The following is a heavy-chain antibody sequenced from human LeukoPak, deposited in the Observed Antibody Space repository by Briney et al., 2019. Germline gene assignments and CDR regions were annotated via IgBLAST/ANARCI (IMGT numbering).Heavy chain of an antibody. V-gene: IGHV1-46*01. J-gene: IGHJ5*02. CDR3: ATDRPHNCFDP. CDR1: GYTFTSYY. Sequence: ASVKVSCKASGYTFTSYYIHWVRQAPGQGLEWMGLINPSGGSTSYAQKFQGRVTMTRDTSTSTVYMELNSLRSEDTAVYYCATDRPHNCFDPWGQGTLVSVSS. CDR2: INPSGGST.